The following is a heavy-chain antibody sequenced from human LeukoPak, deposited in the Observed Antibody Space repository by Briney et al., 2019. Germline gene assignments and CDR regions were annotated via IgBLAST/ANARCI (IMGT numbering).Heavy chain of an antibody. CDR3: AKAVRGASFDY. J-gene: IGHJ4*02. Sequence: PGRSLRLSCAASGFTFSSYGMHWVRQAPGKGLEWVAVISYDGSNKYYADSVEGRFTISRDNSKNTLYLQMNSLRAEDTAVYYCAKAVRGASFDYWGQGTLVTVSS. CDR1: GFTFSSYG. V-gene: IGHV3-30*18. D-gene: IGHD3-10*01. CDR2: ISYDGSNK.